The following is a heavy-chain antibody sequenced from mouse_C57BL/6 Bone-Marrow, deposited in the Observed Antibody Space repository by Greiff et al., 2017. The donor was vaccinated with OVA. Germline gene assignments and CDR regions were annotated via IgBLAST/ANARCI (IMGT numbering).Heavy chain of an antibody. D-gene: IGHD2-4*01. CDR1: GYSITSGYY. CDR2: ISYDGSN. J-gene: IGHJ4*01. CDR3: AREGTMIRDYYYAMDY. V-gene: IGHV3-6*01. Sequence: EVKLQESGPGLVKPSQSLSLTCSVTGYSITSGYYWNWIRQFPGNKLEWMGYISYDGSNNYNPSLKNRISITRDPSTNQFFLKLNSVTTEDTATYYCAREGTMIRDYYYAMDYWGQGTSVTVSS.